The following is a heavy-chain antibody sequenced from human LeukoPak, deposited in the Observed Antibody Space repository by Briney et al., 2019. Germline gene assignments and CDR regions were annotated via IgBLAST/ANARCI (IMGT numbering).Heavy chain of an antibody. CDR1: GYTFTSYG. J-gene: IGHJ5*02. V-gene: IGHV1-18*01. Sequence: ASVKVSCKASGYTFTSYGISWVRQAPGQGLEWMGWISAYNGNTNYAQKLQGRVTMTTDTSTSTAYMELRSLRSDDTAVYYCASVAYYYDSSGLRSVGWFGPWGQGTLVTVSS. D-gene: IGHD3-22*01. CDR2: ISAYNGNT. CDR3: ASVAYYYDSSGLRSVGWFGP.